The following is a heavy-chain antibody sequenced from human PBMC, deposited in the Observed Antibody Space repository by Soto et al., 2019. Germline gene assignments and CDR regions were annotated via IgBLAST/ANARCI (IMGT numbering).Heavy chain of an antibody. J-gene: IGHJ4*02. D-gene: IGHD3-10*01. CDR2: ISGSGGST. V-gene: IGHV3-23*01. CDR1: GFTFCSSA. Sequence: GGSLRLSCAASGFTFCSSAMSLVRPAPVKGLEWVSAISGSGGSTYYADSVKGRFTISRDNSKNTLYLQMNSLRAEDTAVYYCAKSVLAGSGSSDDYWGQGTLVTVSS. CDR3: AKSVLAGSGSSDDY.